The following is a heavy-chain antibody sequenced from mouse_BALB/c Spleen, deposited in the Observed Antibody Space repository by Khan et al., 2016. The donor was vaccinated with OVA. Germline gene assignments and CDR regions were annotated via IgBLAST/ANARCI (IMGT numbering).Heavy chain of an antibody. V-gene: IGHV5-6-3*01. Sequence: EVQLVESGGGIMQPGGSLKRPCAASRFTISSYGMSSVRQTPDKRLELVATIDSNGGSTDYPDSVKHRFTISGDNAKNALYLQMRSLKSEDTAMYYCARSAIWGQGTTLTVSS. CDR3: ARSAI. J-gene: IGHJ2*01. CDR1: RFTISSYG. CDR2: IDSNGGST. D-gene: IGHD2-12*01.